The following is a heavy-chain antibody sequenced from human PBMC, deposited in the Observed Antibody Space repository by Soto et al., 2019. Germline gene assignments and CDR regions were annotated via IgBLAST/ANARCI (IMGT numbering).Heavy chain of an antibody. D-gene: IGHD6-19*01. CDR2: INSDGSST. V-gene: IGHV3-74*01. CDR3: ARGHEQWLARGAFAI. Sequence: EVQLVESGGGLVQPGGSLILSCAASGFTFSSYWMHWGRQAPGKWLVWVSRINSDGSSTSYADSVKGRFTISRDNAKNTRYVQMNSLRAEDTAVYYGARGHEQWLARGAFAIWVQGTMVTVSS. CDR1: GFTFSSYW. J-gene: IGHJ3*02.